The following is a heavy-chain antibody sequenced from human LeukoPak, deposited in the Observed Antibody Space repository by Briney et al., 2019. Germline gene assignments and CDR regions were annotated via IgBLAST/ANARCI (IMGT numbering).Heavy chain of an antibody. Sequence: SDTLSLTCTVCGGSISSYYWSWIRQPAGKGLEWIGRIYTSGSTNYNPSLKSRVTISVDKSKNQFSLKLSSVTAADTAVYYCARRSRDGYNWVNFDYWGQGTLVTVSS. J-gene: IGHJ4*02. V-gene: IGHV4-4*07. CDR3: ARRSRDGYNWVNFDY. CDR2: IYTSGST. CDR1: GGSISSYY. D-gene: IGHD5-24*01.